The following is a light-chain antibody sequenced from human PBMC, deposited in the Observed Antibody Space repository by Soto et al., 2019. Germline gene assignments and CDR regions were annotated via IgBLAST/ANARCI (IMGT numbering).Light chain of an antibody. CDR1: TSDVGCYKS. V-gene: IGLV2-23*01. J-gene: IGLJ3*02. CDR3: CSYAGSGTWV. Sequence: QSALTQSASVSGSPGQSITISCTGTTSDVGCYKSVSWYQHHPGKVPKVMIYEDNKRPSGVSNRFSGSKSGNTASLTISGLQADDEADYYCCSYAGSGTWVFGGGTKLTVL. CDR2: EDN.